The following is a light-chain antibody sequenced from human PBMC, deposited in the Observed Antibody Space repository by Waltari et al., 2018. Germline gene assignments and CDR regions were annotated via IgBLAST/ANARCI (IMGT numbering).Light chain of an antibody. CDR1: TLGNNY. J-gene: IGLJ3*02. CDR3: QAWDSNTVV. Sequence: SSEVTLPPYVSVSPGQTASIPGSGHTLGNNYISWYQQKTGQPPVIVHYQDERRPSGITERSSGSSSGDTATLAMSGTQAVDEADYHCQAWDSNTVVFGGGTKLTVL. V-gene: IGLV3-1*01. CDR2: QDE.